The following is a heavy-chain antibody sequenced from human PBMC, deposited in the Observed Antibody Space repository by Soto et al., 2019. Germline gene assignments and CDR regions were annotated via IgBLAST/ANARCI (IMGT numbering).Heavy chain of an antibody. CDR3: AGGRSGWYAEFDF. CDR2: IGTTGDA. Sequence: EVQLVESGGGLVQPGGSLRLSCAASGFTFSSYDMHWVRQTAGKGLEWVAAIGTTGDAYYPGSATGRFTISRENAKNSLYLQMNNLSVGDTAVYFCAGGRSGWYAEFDFWGQGTQVTVSS. V-gene: IGHV3-13*01. D-gene: IGHD6-19*01. CDR1: GFTFSSYD. J-gene: IGHJ4*02.